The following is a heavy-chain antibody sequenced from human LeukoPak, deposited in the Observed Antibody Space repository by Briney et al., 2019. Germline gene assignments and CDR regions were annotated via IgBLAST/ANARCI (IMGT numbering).Heavy chain of an antibody. D-gene: IGHD5-12*01. CDR3: ASSRDGYNPDAFDI. J-gene: IGHJ3*02. CDR1: GGSISSYY. Sequence: SETLSLTCTVSGGSISSYYWSWIRQPPGKGLEWIGYIYYSGSTNYNPSLKSRVTISVDTSKNQFSLKLSSVTAADTAVYYCASSRDGYNPDAFDIWGQGTMVTVSS. CDR2: IYYSGST. V-gene: IGHV4-59*08.